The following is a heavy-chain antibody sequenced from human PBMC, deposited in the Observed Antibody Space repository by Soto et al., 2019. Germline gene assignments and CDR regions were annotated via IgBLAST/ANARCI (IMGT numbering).Heavy chain of an antibody. CDR1: GYTFTSYV. CDR2: ISAYNGNT. CDR3: AREKSSYGGNSGIVPGEPIAY. Sequence: ASVKVSCKASGYTFTSYVISWVLQAPGQGLEWMGWISAYNGNTNYAQKLQGRVTMTTDTSTSTAYMELRSLRSDDTAVYYCAREKSSYGGNSGIVPGEPIAYWGQGTLVTVSS. V-gene: IGHV1-18*01. J-gene: IGHJ4*02. D-gene: IGHD4-17*01.